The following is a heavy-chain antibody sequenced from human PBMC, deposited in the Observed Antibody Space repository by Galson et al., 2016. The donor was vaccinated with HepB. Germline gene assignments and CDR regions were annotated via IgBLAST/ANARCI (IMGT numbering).Heavy chain of an antibody. D-gene: IGHD5-12*01. Sequence: SLRLSCAASGFTFSSYNMNWIRQAPGRGLEWLSYISWTSSTTYYADSVKGRFTISRDNAKNSLYLHMSSLRAEDTAVYYCARDSTWNIVATVLFDPWSQGTLVTVSS. CDR2: ISWTSSTT. CDR3: ARDSTWNIVATVLFDP. J-gene: IGHJ5*02. V-gene: IGHV3-48*01. CDR1: GFTFSSYN.